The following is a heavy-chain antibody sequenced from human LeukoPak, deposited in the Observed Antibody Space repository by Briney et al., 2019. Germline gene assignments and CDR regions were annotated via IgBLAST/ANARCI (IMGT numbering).Heavy chain of an antibody. CDR2: IIPIFGTA. D-gene: IGHD2-2*01. CDR3: ARSLGYCSSTSCYYYMDV. J-gene: IGHJ6*03. V-gene: IGHV1-69*01. CDR1: GGTFSSYA. Sequence: SVKVSCKASGGTFSSYAISWVRQAPGQGVEWMGGIIPIFGTANYAQKFQGRVTITADEYTSTAYMELSSLRSEDTAVYYCARSLGYCSSTSCYYYMDVWGKGTTVTVSS.